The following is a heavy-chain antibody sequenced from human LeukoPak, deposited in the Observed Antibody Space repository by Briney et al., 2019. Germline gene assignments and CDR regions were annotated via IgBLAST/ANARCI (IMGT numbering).Heavy chain of an antibody. D-gene: IGHD6-13*01. J-gene: IGHJ6*03. V-gene: IGHV4-59*12. CDR1: GGSISSYY. CDR3: ARDRRGGYSSSWYGYYYYMDV. Sequence: SETLSLTCTVSGGSISSYYWSWIRQPPGKGLEWIGYIYYSGSTNYNPSLKSRVTISVGTSKSQFSLKLSSVTAADTAVYYCARDRRGGYSSSWYGYYYYMDVWGKGTTVTVSS. CDR2: IYYSGST.